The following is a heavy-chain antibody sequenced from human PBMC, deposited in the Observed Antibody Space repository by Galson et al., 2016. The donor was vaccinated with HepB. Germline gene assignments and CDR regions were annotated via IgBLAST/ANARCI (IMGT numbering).Heavy chain of an antibody. CDR1: GFTFSDYG. CDR2: LSFDGINK. J-gene: IGHJ4*02. Sequence: SLRLSCAASGFTFSDYGSHWVRQAPGKGLEGVAVLSFDGINKSYADSVKGRFTISRDISKNTVYLQINSLRAEDTAVYYCAKDAYTGRWLLSFFPDYWGQGTLVTVFS. CDR3: AKDAYTGRWLLSFFPDY. D-gene: IGHD5-24*01. V-gene: IGHV3-30*18.